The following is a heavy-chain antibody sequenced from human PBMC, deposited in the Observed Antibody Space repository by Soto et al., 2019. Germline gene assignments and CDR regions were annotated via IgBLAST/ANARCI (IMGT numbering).Heavy chain of an antibody. D-gene: IGHD3-10*01. CDR1: GFTFSSYA. V-gene: IGHV3-23*01. CDR3: AKDLGLLWFGEIDY. J-gene: IGHJ4*02. CDR2: ISGSGGST. Sequence: GSLRLSCAASGFTFSSYAMSWVRQAPGKGLEWVSAISGSGGSTYYADSVKGRFTISRDNSKNTLYLQMNSLRAEDTAVYYCAKDLGLLWFGEIDYWGQGTLVTVSS.